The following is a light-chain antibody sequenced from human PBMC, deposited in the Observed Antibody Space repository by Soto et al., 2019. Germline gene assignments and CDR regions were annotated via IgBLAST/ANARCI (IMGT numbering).Light chain of an antibody. V-gene: IGKV4-1*01. CDR3: QQYYSTPLT. Sequence: DIVMTQSPDSLAVSLGERATINCKSSQSVLYSSNNKNHLAWYQQKPGQPPKLLIHWASTREYGVPDRFSGSGSGTDFTLTISSLQAEDVAVYYCQQYYSTPLTFGGGTKVEIK. CDR2: WAS. J-gene: IGKJ4*01. CDR1: QSVLYSSNNKNH.